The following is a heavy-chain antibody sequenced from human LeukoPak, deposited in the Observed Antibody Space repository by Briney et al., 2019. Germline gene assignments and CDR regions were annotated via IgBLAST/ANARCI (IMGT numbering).Heavy chain of an antibody. Sequence: PSQTLSLTCAVSGGSISSGVYSWSWIRQPPGKGLEWIGEINHSGSTNYNPSLKSRVTISVDTSKNQFSLKLSPVTAADTAVYYCAQGYCSSTSCYRGTDVWGQGTTVTVSS. CDR1: GGSISSGVYS. V-gene: IGHV4-30-2*01. CDR2: INHSGST. CDR3: AQGYCSSTSCYRGTDV. D-gene: IGHD2-2*02. J-gene: IGHJ6*02.